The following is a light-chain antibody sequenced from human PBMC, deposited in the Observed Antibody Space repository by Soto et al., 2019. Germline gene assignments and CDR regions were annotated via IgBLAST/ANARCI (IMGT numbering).Light chain of an antibody. J-gene: IGKJ1*01. Sequence: DIVMTQSPDSLAVSLGERATINCKSSRSVLYSSNNQNYLAWYQQKPGQPPKLLIYWASTRESGVPDRFSGGGSGTDFTLTISSLQAEDVAVYYCQQYFSAPWTFGQGTKVEVK. CDR3: QQYFSAPWT. CDR1: RSVLYSSNNQNY. CDR2: WAS. V-gene: IGKV4-1*01.